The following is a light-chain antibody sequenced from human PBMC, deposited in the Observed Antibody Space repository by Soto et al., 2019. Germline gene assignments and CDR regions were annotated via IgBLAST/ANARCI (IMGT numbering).Light chain of an antibody. J-gene: IGKJ2*01. Sequence: EMVLTQSPGTLSLSPGDRATLSCRASQSVSINSLAWYQQQPGQAPRLLIYGASSRATGIPARFSGSGPGTDFSRAISRLEPEDFVVYYCQPHGDSPFTCGQGTNLSIK. V-gene: IGKV3-20*01. CDR1: QSVSINS. CDR3: QPHGDSPFT. CDR2: GAS.